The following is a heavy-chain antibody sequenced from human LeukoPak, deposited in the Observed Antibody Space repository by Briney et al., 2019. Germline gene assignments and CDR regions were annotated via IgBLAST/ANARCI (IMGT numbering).Heavy chain of an antibody. CDR3: ARNEWADY. V-gene: IGHV3-48*02. CDR2: ISGSSRTI. J-gene: IGHJ4*02. Sequence: GGSLRLSCAASGFTFSNFAMTWVRQAPGKGPEWVSYISGSSRTIYYADSVKGQFTISRDNAKNSLYLQMNSLRDEDTAVYYCARNEWADYWGQGTLVTVSS. CDR1: GFTFSNFA. D-gene: IGHD1-26*01.